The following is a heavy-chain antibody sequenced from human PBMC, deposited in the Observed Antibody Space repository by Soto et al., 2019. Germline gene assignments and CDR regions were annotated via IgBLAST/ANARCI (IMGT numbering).Heavy chain of an antibody. CDR2: IYWDDDE. V-gene: IGHV2-5*02. Sequence: ITLKESGPTLVKPTQTLTLTCTFSGFSLNTGGVGVGWVRQPRGKAMEWLALIYWDDDERYRPSLRSRLNITKEHINNQVVLTMTNMDPEDTATYYCVRNWRYYGGDYYYGMDAWGQGTTVTVSS. J-gene: IGHJ6*02. CDR1: GFSLNTGGVG. D-gene: IGHD3-10*01. CDR3: VRNWRYYGGDYYYGMDA.